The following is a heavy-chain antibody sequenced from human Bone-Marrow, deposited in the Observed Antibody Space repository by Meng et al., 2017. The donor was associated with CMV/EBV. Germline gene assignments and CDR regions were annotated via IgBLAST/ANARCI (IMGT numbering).Heavy chain of an antibody. J-gene: IGHJ4*02. Sequence: GGSLRLSCEASGFIFNTYNMNWVRQAAGKGLEWLSFIKYDATGTSYADSVRGRFFISRDNSRKILYLQMSSLRPEDTARYYCAFYSSSGYYFDYWGQGALVTVSS. CDR3: AFYSSSGYYFDY. D-gene: IGHD6-25*01. CDR1: GFIFNTYN. CDR2: IKYDATGT. V-gene: IGHV3-30*02.